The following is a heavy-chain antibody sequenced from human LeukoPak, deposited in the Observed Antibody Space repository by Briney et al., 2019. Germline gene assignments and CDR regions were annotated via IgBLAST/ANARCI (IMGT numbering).Heavy chain of an antibody. CDR2: IFHSGST. Sequence: SETLSLTCAVSGGSISSSNWWSWVRQPPGKGLEWIGEIFHSGSTNYNPSLKSRVTISVDKSKNQFSLRLSSVTAADTAVYYCAGVLSGSNFDYWGQGTLVTVSP. CDR3: AGVLSGSNFDY. J-gene: IGHJ4*02. D-gene: IGHD3-22*01. CDR1: GGSISSSNW. V-gene: IGHV4-4*02.